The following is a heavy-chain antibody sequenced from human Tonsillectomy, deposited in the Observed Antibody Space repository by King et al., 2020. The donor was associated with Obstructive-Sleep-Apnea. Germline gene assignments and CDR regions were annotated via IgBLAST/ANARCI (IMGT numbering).Heavy chain of an antibody. V-gene: IGHV3-33*01. D-gene: IGHD3-16*02. CDR3: SRGEVDNGYTYYYYGIDV. CDR1: GFTFSNYG. J-gene: IGHJ6*02. CDR2: IWYDGSKR. Sequence: VQLVESGGGVVQPGGSLRLSCAGSGFTFSNYGIHWVRQAPGRGLEWVAVIWYDGSKRYYGDSVKGRFTISRENSENTVYLQMNSLRAAATAVYYWSRGEVDNGYTYYYYGIDVGGQGTTVTVSS.